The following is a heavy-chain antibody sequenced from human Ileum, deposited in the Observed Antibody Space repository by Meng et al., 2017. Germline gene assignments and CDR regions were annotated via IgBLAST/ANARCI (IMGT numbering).Heavy chain of an antibody. D-gene: IGHD5-18*01. CDR2: IYWDDYT. J-gene: IGHJ4*02. V-gene: IGHV2-5*02. CDR3: GHWDRFGYVNADY. Sequence: QSTLRQSSPTRGEPNRSRPLTSTSSGFPLSISGVGWGWIRHPPGKALEWLALIYWDDYTRYRPSLKSRLTITKDTPKNQVVLTMTNMDPVDTATYYCGHWDRFGYVNADYWGQGTLVTVSS. CDR1: GFPLSISGVG.